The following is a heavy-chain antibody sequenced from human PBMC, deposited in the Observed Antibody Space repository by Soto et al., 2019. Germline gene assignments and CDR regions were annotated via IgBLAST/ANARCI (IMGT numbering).Heavy chain of an antibody. D-gene: IGHD6-6*01. CDR1: GGSISSGDYY. J-gene: IGHJ4*02. CDR2: IYYSGST. V-gene: IGHV4-30-4*01. CDR3: ARVGSSIATRPFDY. Sequence: SETLCLTCTVSGGSISSGDYYWSWIRQPPGKGLEWIGYIYYSGSTYYNPSLKSRVTISVDTSKNQSSLKLSSVTAADTAVYYCARVGSSIATRPFDYWGQGTLVTVSS.